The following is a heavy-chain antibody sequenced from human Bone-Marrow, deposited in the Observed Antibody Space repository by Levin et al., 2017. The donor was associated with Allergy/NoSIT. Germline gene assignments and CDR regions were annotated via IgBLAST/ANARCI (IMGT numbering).Heavy chain of an antibody. CDR2: INPNSGAT. CDR3: ARVRFGAEDES. CDR1: GYTFTGYF. D-gene: IGHD3-10*01. V-gene: IGHV1-2*02. Sequence: ASVKVSCKTSGYTFTGYFIHWMRQAPGQRLQWMGWINPNSGATNYAQRFRGRVTMTRDTSIDTAYLELSRLTSDDTAVYYCARVRFGAEDESWGQGTQVIVSS. J-gene: IGHJ5*02.